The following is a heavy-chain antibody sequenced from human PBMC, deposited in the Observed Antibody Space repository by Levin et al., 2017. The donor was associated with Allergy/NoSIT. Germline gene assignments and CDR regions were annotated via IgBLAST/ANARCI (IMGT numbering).Heavy chain of an antibody. CDR1: GFTFSSYS. D-gene: IGHD3-9*01. J-gene: IGHJ6*02. CDR3: ARDKGRYFDWDGMDG. V-gene: IGHV3-48*02. Sequence: GGSLRLSCAASGFTFSSYSMNWVRQAPGKGLEWVSYISSSSSTIYYADSVKGRFTISRDNAKNSLYLQMNSLRDEDTAVYYCARDKGRYFDWDGMDGWGQGTTVTVSS. CDR2: ISSSSSTI.